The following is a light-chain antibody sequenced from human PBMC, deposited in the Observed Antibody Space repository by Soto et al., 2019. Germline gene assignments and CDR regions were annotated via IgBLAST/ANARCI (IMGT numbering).Light chain of an antibody. CDR3: QQYNNWPWT. CDR1: QSVSNT. CDR2: GAF. J-gene: IGKJ1*01. V-gene: IGKV3-15*01. Sequence: EIVMTQSPATLSVSPGERATLSCRASQSVSNTLAWYQQKPGQAPRLLIYGAFTRATGIPARFSGSGSGTEFTLTISSLQSEDFAVYYCQQYNNWPWTFGRGTKVEIK.